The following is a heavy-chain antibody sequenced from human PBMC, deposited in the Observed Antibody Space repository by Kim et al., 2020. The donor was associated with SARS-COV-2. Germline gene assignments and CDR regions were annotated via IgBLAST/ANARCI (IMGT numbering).Heavy chain of an antibody. J-gene: IGHJ4*02. CDR1: GGSTSSYY. Sequence: SETLSLTCTVSGGSTSSYYWTWIRQPPGKGLEWIGCIFHTGTTNYSPSLKSRVTLSVDTSKNQFSLKLNSVTAADTAVYYCARRRGPAGGAHLDYWGQGTLVTVSS. CDR3: ARRRGPAGGAHLDY. D-gene: IGHD3-16*01. V-gene: IGHV4-59*08. CDR2: IFHTGTT.